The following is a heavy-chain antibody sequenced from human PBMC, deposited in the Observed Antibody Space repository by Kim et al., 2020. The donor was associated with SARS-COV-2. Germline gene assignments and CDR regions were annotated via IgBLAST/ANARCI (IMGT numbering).Heavy chain of an antibody. Sequence: GGSLRLSCAASGFTFSSYGMHWVRQAPGKGLEWVAVIWYDGSNKYYADSVKGRFTISRDNSKNTLYLQMNSLRAEDTAVYYCAKASTGSPYYYYGMDVWGQGTTVTVSS. D-gene: IGHD3-9*01. CDR3: AKASTGSPYYYYGMDV. CDR2: IWYDGSNK. CDR1: GFTFSSYG. J-gene: IGHJ6*02. V-gene: IGHV3-33*06.